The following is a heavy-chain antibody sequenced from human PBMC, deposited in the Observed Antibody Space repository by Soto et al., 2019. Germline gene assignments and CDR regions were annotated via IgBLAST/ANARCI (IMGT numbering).Heavy chain of an antibody. CDR3: ARERTGTTSNWFDP. D-gene: IGHD1-7*01. Sequence: QVQLVQSGAEVKKPGASVKVSCKASGYTFTSYDINWVRQATGHGLEWMGWMNPNSGNTVYAQKFQGRVTMTRDTSISTAYMGLSSLRSEDMAVYYCARERTGTTSNWFDPWGQGTLVTVSS. CDR1: GYTFTSYD. V-gene: IGHV1-8*01. CDR2: MNPNSGNT. J-gene: IGHJ5*02.